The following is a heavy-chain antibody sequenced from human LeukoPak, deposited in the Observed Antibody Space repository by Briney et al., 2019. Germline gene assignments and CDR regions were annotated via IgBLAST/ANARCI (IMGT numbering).Heavy chain of an antibody. J-gene: IGHJ4*02. CDR1: GFTFSNYW. CDR3: ASGRQLGY. Sequence: PGGSLRLSCAASGFTFSNYWMSWVRQAPGKGLEWVANIKEDGREKYYVGSVKGRFTISRDNARNSLYLQMNSLRAEDTAVYYCASGRQLGYWGQGTLVTVSS. V-gene: IGHV3-7*01. CDR2: IKEDGREK. D-gene: IGHD6-13*01.